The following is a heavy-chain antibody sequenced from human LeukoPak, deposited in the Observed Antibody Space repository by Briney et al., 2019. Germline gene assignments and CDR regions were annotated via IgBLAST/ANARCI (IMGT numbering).Heavy chain of an antibody. CDR1: GGSISSYY. Sequence: KPSETLSLTCTVSGGSISSYYWSWIRQPPGKGLEWIGYVFYSGRTDHNPSLKSRLTISVDTSKNQFSLKLSSVTAADTAVYYCARHDYSSSWFDPWGQGTLVTVSS. CDR3: ARHDYSSSWFDP. J-gene: IGHJ5*02. CDR2: VFYSGRT. D-gene: IGHD6-13*01. V-gene: IGHV4-59*08.